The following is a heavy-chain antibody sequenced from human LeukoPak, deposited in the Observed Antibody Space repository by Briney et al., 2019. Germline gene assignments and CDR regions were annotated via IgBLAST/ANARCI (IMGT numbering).Heavy chain of an antibody. CDR3: ARDRPYYYGSGSYYLSGSGMDV. CDR1: GFTFSDYY. Sequence: GGSLRLSCAASGFTFSDYYMSWIRQAPGKGLEWVSYISSSGSTIYYADSVKGRFTISRHNSKNTLYLQMNSLRAEDTAVYYCARDRPYYYGSGSYYLSGSGMDVWGQGTTVTVSS. V-gene: IGHV3-11*01. J-gene: IGHJ6*02. CDR2: ISSSGSTI. D-gene: IGHD3-10*01.